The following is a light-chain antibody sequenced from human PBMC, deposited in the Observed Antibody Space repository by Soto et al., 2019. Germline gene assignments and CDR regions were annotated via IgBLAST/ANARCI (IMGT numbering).Light chain of an antibody. CDR3: HQFKSGPWT. Sequence: IQVTQSPATLSASVGDRVTITCRARQNIERWLAWYQQKPGKAPKLLLYDVSSLESGVPSRFSGSGSGTEFILTINGLQPDDFATYFCHQFKSGPWTFGQGTKVDIK. V-gene: IGKV1-5*01. CDR1: QNIERW. CDR2: DVS. J-gene: IGKJ1*01.